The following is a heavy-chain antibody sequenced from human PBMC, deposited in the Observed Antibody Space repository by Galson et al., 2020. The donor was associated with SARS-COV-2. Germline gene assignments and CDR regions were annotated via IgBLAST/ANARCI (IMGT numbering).Heavy chain of an antibody. V-gene: IGHV3-30*04. D-gene: IGHD6-19*01. CDR1: GFTFSGYA. CDR3: VREGPSPSSGWYDDFDY. CDR2: ISQDGSKT. Sequence: GGSLRHPCAASGFTFSGYAMHWVRQAPGKRLEWVAVISQDGSKTNYADSVKGRFTISRDNSKNRLYVQMSSLRTEDTAVYHCVREGPSPSSGWYDDFDYWGQGTLVTVSA. J-gene: IGHJ4*02.